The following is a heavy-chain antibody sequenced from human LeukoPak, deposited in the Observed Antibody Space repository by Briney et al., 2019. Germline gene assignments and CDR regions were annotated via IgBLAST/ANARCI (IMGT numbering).Heavy chain of an antibody. CDR3: ARGYCSSTSCYRDLDY. J-gene: IGHJ4*02. V-gene: IGHV1-8*01. D-gene: IGHD2-2*02. CDR2: MNPNSGNT. Sequence: ASVKVSCKASGYTFTSYDINWVRQATGQGLEWMGWMNPNSGNTGYAQKFQGRVTMTRSTSISTAYMELSSLRSEDTAVYYCARGYCSSTSCYRDLDYWGQGTLVTVSS. CDR1: GYTFTSYD.